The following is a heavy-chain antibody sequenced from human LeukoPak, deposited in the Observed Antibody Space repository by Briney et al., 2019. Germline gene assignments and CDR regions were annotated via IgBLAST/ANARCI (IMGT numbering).Heavy chain of an antibody. CDR1: GYSFTSYW. CDR3: ARQSLAARPRPYYFDY. J-gene: IGHJ4*02. Sequence: GESLKISCKGSGYSFTSYWIGWVRQMPGKGLEWMGIIYPGDSDTRYSPSFQGQVTISADKSNSTAYLQWSSLKASDTAMYYCARQSLAARPRPYYFDYWGQGTLVTVSS. CDR2: IYPGDSDT. V-gene: IGHV5-51*01. D-gene: IGHD6-6*01.